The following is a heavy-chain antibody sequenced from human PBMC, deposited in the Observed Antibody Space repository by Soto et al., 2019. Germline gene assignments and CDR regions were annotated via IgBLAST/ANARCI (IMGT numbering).Heavy chain of an antibody. J-gene: IGHJ4*02. D-gene: IGHD3-22*01. CDR2: VYYSGST. CDR3: ARVRREYDNSGPVDY. Sequence: SETLSLTCTVSGGSISSGGYYWSWIRQHPGKGLEWIGYVYYSGSTYYNPSLQSRVTMSVDRSRNQFSLKLNSVTAADTAVYYCARVRREYDNSGPVDYWGQGTLVTVSS. CDR1: GGSISSGGYY. V-gene: IGHV4-31*03.